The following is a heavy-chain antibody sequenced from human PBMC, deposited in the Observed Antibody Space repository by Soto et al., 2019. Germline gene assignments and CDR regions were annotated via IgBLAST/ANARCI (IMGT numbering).Heavy chain of an antibody. CDR1: GFRFSSYG. J-gene: IGHJ6*02. CDR2: ISDDGRNT. V-gene: IGHV3-30*18. Sequence: QAQLVESGGGVVQPGRSLRLSCEVSGFRFSSYGVHWVRQAPGKGLEWVALISDDGRNTFYPDSVKGRFSISRDNSKKTVYLQMNSLRAEATAVYYCAKDPRGNGDVTHYYNGMDVWGQGTTVTVSS. CDR3: AKDPRGNGDVTHYYNGMDV. D-gene: IGHD3-10*01.